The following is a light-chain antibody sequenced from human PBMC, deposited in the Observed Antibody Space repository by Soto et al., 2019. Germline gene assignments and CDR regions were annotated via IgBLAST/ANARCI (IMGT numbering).Light chain of an antibody. CDR2: GAS. CDR1: QSVSSNY. V-gene: IGKV3-20*01. Sequence: IVLTHSPGPLSLSPCERATLSFSAGQSVSSNYLAWYQQKPGQAPRLLIYGASSRATGIPDKFSGSGSGTDFTLTIDGLEPEDFAVYYCQQYGSSPGTFGQGTKVDIK. J-gene: IGKJ1*01. CDR3: QQYGSSPGT.